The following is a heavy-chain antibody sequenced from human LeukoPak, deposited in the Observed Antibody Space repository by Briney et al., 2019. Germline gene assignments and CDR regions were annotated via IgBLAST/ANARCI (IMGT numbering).Heavy chain of an antibody. V-gene: IGHV4-34*01. CDR1: GGSFSGYY. D-gene: IGHD3-3*01. CDR2: INHSGST. Sequence: SETLSLTCAVYGGSFSGYYWSWIRQPPGKGLEWIGEINHSGSTNYNPSLKSRVTISVDTSKNQFSLKLSSVTAADAAVYYCARGGVAGTGFWFDPWGQGTLVTVSS. CDR3: ARGGVAGTGFWFDP. J-gene: IGHJ5*02.